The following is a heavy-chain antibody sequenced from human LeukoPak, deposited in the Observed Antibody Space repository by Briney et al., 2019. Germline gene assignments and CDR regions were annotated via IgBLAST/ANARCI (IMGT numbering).Heavy chain of an antibody. CDR2: IPYDGSNK. D-gene: IGHD3-22*01. V-gene: IGHV3-30*04. CDR3: ARPHGYYDSRGGAFDI. Sequence: GGSLRHSCAASGFTFSSYAMHWVRQAPGKGLEWVAVIPYDGSNKYYADSVKGRFTISRDNSKNTLYLQMNSLRAEDTAVYYCARPHGYYDSRGGAFDIWGQGTMVTVSS. CDR1: GFTFSSYA. J-gene: IGHJ3*02.